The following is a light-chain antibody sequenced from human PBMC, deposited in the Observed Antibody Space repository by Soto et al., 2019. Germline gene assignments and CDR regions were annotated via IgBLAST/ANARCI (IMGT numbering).Light chain of an antibody. V-gene: IGKV1-39*01. CDR3: QQSYSPPPVT. J-gene: IGKJ5*01. CDR2: AAS. CDR1: QSISTY. Sequence: DIQMTQSPSSRSASVGERVTITCRASQSISTYLNWYQQTPGKAPKLLIYAASRLQSGVPTRFSGSGAGTDFSLTISSLQPEDSATYYCQQSYSPPPVTFGQGTRLEIK.